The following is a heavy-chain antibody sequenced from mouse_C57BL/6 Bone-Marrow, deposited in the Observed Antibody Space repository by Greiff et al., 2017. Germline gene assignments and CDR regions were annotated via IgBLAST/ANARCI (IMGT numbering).Heavy chain of an antibody. CDR3: ARSGLRYPAWFAY. CDR2: IHPNSGST. Sequence: VKLMESGAELVKPGASVKLSCKASGYTFTSYWMHWVKQRPGQGLEWIGMIHPNSGSTNYNEKFKSKATLTVDKSSSTAYMQLSSLTSEDSAVYYCARSGLRYPAWFAYWGQGTLVTVSA. CDR1: GYTFTSYW. V-gene: IGHV1-64*01. D-gene: IGHD1-1*01. J-gene: IGHJ3*01.